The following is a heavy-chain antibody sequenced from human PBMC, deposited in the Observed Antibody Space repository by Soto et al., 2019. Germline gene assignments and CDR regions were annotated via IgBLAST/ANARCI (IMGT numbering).Heavy chain of an antibody. CDR3: AIDGGVAPPMRMAG. V-gene: IGHV4-61*08. CDR2: ISYSGST. Sequence: SEPLSLTCPVSRGSITSGGYYWSWIRQPPGKGLEWIGYISYSGSTNYNPSLKSRVTISVDTSKNQFSLKLSFVTAADTAVYYGAIDGGVAPPMRMAGRSQGTTLTLSS. J-gene: IGHJ6*02. CDR1: RGSITSGGYY.